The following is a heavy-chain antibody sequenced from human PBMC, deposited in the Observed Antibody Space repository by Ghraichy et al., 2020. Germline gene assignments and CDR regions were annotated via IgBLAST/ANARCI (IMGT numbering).Heavy chain of an antibody. J-gene: IGHJ6*02. CDR1: GYSFTSNW. Sequence: GEALNISCKTSGYSFTSNWIAWVRLKPGKGLEWMGRIDPSDSFIQYSPSFQGHVTISVDTSTNTAYLQWRSLRASDTAMYYCARNLYCGTNCYFHYFYGFDVWGQGTTVTVSS. V-gene: IGHV5-10-1*01. CDR3: ARNLYCGTNCYFHYFYGFDV. D-gene: IGHD1/OR15-1a*01. CDR2: IDPSDSFI.